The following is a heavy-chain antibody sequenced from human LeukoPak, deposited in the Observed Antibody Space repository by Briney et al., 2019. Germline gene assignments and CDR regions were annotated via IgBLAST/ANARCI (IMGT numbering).Heavy chain of an antibody. Sequence: PSETLSLTCAVSGGSISSNDWWTWVRQPPGKGLEWIGEINHSGSTNYNPSLKSRVTISVDTSKNQFSLKLSSVTAADTAVYYCARAGDSSGYYRDAFDFWGQGTMVTVSS. CDR2: INHSGST. J-gene: IGHJ3*01. CDR1: GGSISSNDW. V-gene: IGHV4-4*02. CDR3: ARAGDSSGYYRDAFDF. D-gene: IGHD3-22*01.